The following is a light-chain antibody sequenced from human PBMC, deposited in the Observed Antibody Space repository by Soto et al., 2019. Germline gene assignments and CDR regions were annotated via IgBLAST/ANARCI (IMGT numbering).Light chain of an antibody. J-gene: IGLJ2*01. Sequence: QPVLTQPPSVSGAPGQRVTISCTGSSSNIGAGYDVHWYQQLPGTAPKLLIYGNSNRPSGVPDRFSGSKSGTSASLAITGLQAEDEADYYCQSYDSSGLEVVFGGGTKVTVL. V-gene: IGLV1-40*01. CDR1: SSNIGAGYD. CDR3: QSYDSSGLEVV. CDR2: GNS.